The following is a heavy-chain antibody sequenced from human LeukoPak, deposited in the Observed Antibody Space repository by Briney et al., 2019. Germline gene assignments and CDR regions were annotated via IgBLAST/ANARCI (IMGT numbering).Heavy chain of an antibody. CDR2: ISWNSGSI. J-gene: IGHJ4*02. D-gene: IGHD2-2*01. V-gene: IGHV3-9*01. CDR1: GFTFDDYA. CDR3: AKSGCSSSTCSIDY. Sequence: GGSLRLSCAASGFTFDDYAMHWVRQAPGKGLEWISSISWNSGSIAYADSVKGQFTISRDNAKNSLFLQMNSLRVEDTALYYCAKSGCSSSTCSIDYWGQGTLVTVSS.